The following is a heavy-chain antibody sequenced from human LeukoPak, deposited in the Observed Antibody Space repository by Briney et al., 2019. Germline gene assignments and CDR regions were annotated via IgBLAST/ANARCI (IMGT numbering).Heavy chain of an antibody. CDR3: ALYYDSSGYMAFDI. CDR1: GYTFTGYY. V-gene: IGHV1-2*06. D-gene: IGHD3-22*01. J-gene: IGHJ3*02. Sequence: ASVKVSYKASGYTFTGYYMHWVRQAPGQGLEWMGRINPNSGGTNYAQKFQGRVTMTRDTSISTAYMELSRLRSDDTAVYYCALYYDSSGYMAFDIWGQGTMVTVSS. CDR2: INPNSGGT.